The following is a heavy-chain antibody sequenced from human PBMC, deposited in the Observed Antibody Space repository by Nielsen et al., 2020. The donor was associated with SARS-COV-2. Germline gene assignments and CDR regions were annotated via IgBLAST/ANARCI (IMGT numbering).Heavy chain of an antibody. CDR3: ARGPDWAYFDY. V-gene: IGHV4-34*01. Sequence: SQTLSLTCAVYGGSFSGYYWSWIRQPPGKGLEWIGEINHSGSTNYNPSLKSRVTISLDTSKNQFSLKLSSVTAADTAVYYCARGPDWAYFDYWGQGTLVTVSS. J-gene: IGHJ4*02. D-gene: IGHD3-9*01. CDR1: GGSFSGYY. CDR2: INHSGST.